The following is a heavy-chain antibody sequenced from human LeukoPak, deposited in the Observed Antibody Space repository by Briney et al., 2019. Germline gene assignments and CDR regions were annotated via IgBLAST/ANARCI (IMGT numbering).Heavy chain of an antibody. Sequence: SVKVSCKASGGTFSRYAMGWVGRAPGQGLDWMGRIIPNLGIANYAQKFQGRVTITADKSTSTAYMELSSLRSEDTAVYYCARDGGGRYCSSTSCYAPHWFDPWGQGTLVTVSS. V-gene: IGHV1-69*04. CDR3: ARDGGGRYCSSTSCYAPHWFDP. CDR1: GGTFSRYA. CDR2: IIPNLGIA. D-gene: IGHD2-2*01. J-gene: IGHJ5*02.